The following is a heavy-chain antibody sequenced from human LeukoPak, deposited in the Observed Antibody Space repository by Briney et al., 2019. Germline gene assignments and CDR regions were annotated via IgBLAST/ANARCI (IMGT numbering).Heavy chain of an antibody. V-gene: IGHV3-21*01. CDR3: VRVVPAANYYYYGMDV. CDR1: GFTFSSYS. D-gene: IGHD2-2*01. Sequence: GGSLRLSCAASGFTFSSYSMNWVRQAPGKGLEWVPSISSSSSYIYYADSVKGRFTVSRDNAKNSLYLQMNSLRAEDTAVYYCVRVVPAANYYYYGMDVWGQGTTVTVSS. CDR2: ISSSSSYI. J-gene: IGHJ6*02.